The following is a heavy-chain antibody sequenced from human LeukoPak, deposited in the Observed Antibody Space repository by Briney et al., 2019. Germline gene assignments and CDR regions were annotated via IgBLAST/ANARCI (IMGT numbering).Heavy chain of an antibody. J-gene: IGHJ3*01. V-gene: IGHV4-59*01. CDR2: IYYSGDI. Sequence: SETLSLTCTVSGDSISTYYWSWIRQSPGKGLEWIGYIYYSGDIYYKPSVKSRVTMSVDTSQNQFSLQLRSLTAADTAVYYCVRYSPQAVAGGSDAFDVWGQGTVVIVSS. CDR1: GDSISTYY. D-gene: IGHD6-19*01. CDR3: VRYSPQAVAGGSDAFDV.